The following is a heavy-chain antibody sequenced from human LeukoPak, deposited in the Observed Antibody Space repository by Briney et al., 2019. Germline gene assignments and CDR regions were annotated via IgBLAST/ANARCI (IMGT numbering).Heavy chain of an antibody. D-gene: IGHD2-2*01. CDR1: GYTFTSYD. CDR2: MNPNSGNT. J-gene: IGHJ4*02. V-gene: IGHV1-8*01. CDR3: ARRVDYCSSTSCYGQGDDYFDY. Sequence: GASVKVSCKASGYTFTSYDINWVRQATGQGLEWMGWMNPNSGNTGYAQKFQGRVTMTRNTSISTAYMELSSLRSEDTAVYYCARRVDYCSSTSCYGQGDDYFDYWGQGTLVTVSS.